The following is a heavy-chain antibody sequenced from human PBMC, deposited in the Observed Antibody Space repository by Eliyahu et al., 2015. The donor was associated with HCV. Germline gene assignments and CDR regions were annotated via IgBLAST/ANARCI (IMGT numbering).Heavy chain of an antibody. V-gene: IGHV4-39*01. CDR1: GXSISXXNYX. CDR2: IYYSGST. Sequence: QLQLQESGPGLVKPSGTLSLTCTVSGXSISXXNYXWGWIRQPPGXGLEWIGSIYYSGSTYYNPSLKSRVTISVDTSKNQFSLKLTSVTAADTAVYYCARIDAVVVSTDYWGQGTLVTVSS. D-gene: IGHD3-22*01. J-gene: IGHJ4*02. CDR3: ARIDAVVVSTDY.